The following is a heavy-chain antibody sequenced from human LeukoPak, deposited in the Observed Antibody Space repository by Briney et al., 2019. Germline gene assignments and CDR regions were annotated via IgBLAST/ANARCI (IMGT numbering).Heavy chain of an antibody. CDR3: VRVGSGLAQKYYYYGVDV. V-gene: IGHV4-4*02. D-gene: IGHD3-3*02. J-gene: IGHJ6*02. Sequence: SGTLSLTFAVSGGSISSSNWWSWVRQPPGKGLEWIGSIYHSGNTYYNPSLKSRVIISVDTSKNQFSLKLGSVTAADTAVYYCVRVGSGLAQKYYYYGVDVWGQGTTVTVSS. CDR2: IYHSGNT. CDR1: GGSISSSNW.